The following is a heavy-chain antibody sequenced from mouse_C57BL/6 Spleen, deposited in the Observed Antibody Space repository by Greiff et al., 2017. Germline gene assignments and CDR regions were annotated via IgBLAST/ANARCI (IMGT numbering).Heavy chain of an antibody. D-gene: IGHD3-1*01. CDR1: GYTFTSYW. Sequence: QVHVKQPGAELVKPGASVKLSCKASGYTFTSYWMHWVKQRPGQGLEWIGMIHPNSGSTNYNEKFKSKATLTVDKSSSTAYMQLSSLPCEDSSDYYCARRAGNYAMDYWGQGTSVTVSS. CDR2: IHPNSGST. V-gene: IGHV1-64*01. CDR3: ARRAGNYAMDY. J-gene: IGHJ4*01.